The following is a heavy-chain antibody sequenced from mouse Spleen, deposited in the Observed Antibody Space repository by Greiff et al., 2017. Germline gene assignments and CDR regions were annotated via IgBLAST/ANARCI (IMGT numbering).Heavy chain of an antibody. CDR1: GYTFTSYW. J-gene: IGHJ2*01. Sequence: VQLQQPGAELVMPGASVKLSCKASGYTFTSYWMHWVKQRPGQGLEWIGEIDPSDSYTNYNQKFKGKATLTVDKSSSTAYMQLSSLTSEDSAVYYCARGDRRGFDYWGQGTTLTVSS. D-gene: IGHD2-14*01. V-gene: IGHV1-69*01. CDR3: ARGDRRGFDY. CDR2: IDPSDSYT.